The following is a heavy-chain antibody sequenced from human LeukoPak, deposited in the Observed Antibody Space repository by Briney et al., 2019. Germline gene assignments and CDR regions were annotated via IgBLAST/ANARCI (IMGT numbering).Heavy chain of an antibody. CDR1: GFTFSSYG. D-gene: IGHD5-18*01. CDR3: AKSQELWSYYFDY. Sequence: GGSLRLSCAASGFTFSSYGMSWVRQAPGKGLEWVSAISGSGGSTYYADSVKGRFTISRDNSKDTLYLQMNSLRAEDTAVYYCAKSQELWSYYFDYWGQGTLVTVSS. V-gene: IGHV3-23*01. J-gene: IGHJ4*02. CDR2: ISGSGGST.